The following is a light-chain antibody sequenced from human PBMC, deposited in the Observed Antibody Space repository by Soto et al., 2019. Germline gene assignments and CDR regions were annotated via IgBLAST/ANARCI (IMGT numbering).Light chain of an antibody. CDR2: DVS. J-gene: IGLJ1*01. Sequence: QSALTQPASVSGSPGQSITISCTGTSSDVGAYDYVTWYQQRPGKAPKVMIYDVSDRPSGVSNRFSGSKSGNTASLTISGLQAEDEAVYYCSSTMGVFGTGTKVTVL. CDR1: SSDVGAYDY. V-gene: IGLV2-14*01. CDR3: SSTMGV.